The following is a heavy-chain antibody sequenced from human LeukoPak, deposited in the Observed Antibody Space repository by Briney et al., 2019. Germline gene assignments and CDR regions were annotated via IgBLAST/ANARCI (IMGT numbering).Heavy chain of an antibody. CDR2: ISEGGGTT. V-gene: IGHV3-23*01. J-gene: IGHJ4*02. D-gene: IGHD6-13*01. CDR1: GFTFSSYA. Sequence: GGSLRLSCAVSGFTFSSYAMSWVRQAPGKGLEWFSGISEGGGTTYYADSVKGRFTVSRDNSKNTLYLQMNSLRAEDTAVYYCANLIAAAGTRRGYWGQGTLVTVSS. CDR3: ANLIAAAGTRRGY.